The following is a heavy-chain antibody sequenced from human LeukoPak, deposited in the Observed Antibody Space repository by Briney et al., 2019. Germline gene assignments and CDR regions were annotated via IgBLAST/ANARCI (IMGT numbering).Heavy chain of an antibody. D-gene: IGHD3-16*01. V-gene: IGHV3-30*02. CDR1: GFIFSSYG. CDR3: ARPRAYDSRDLDY. Sequence: GGSLRLSCAASGFIFSSYGMYWVRQAPGKGLEWVAFIRYDGSNKYYADSVKGRFTISRDNAKNTLYLQMNSLRAEDTAVYYCARPRAYDSRDLDYWGQGTLVTVSS. CDR2: IRYDGSNK. J-gene: IGHJ4*02.